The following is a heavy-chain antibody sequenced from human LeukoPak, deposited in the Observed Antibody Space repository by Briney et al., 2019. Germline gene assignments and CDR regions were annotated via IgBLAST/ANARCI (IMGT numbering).Heavy chain of an antibody. CDR1: GYTFTEYY. CDR2: IIPSSGGT. J-gene: IGHJ4*02. V-gene: IGHV1-2*02. D-gene: IGHD2/OR15-2a*01. CDR3: ARVLPSDN. Sequence: GASVTVSCTASGYTFTEYYIHWVRQAPGQGLEWMGWIIPSSGGTTYAQKFQGRVTMTRDTSISTAYMELISLRSDDTAVYYCARVLPSDNWGQGTLVTVSS.